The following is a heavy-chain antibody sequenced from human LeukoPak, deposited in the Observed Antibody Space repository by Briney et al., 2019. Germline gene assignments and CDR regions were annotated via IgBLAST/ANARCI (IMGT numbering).Heavy chain of an antibody. Sequence: SETLSLTCAVYGGSFSGYYWSWIRQPPGKGLEWIGEINHSGSTNNNPSLKSRVTISVDMSKNQFSLKLSSVTAADTAVYYCARAIAVAGLAWFDPWGQGTLVTVSS. J-gene: IGHJ5*02. CDR3: ARAIAVAGLAWFDP. V-gene: IGHV4-34*01. CDR2: INHSGST. CDR1: GGSFSGYY. D-gene: IGHD6-19*01.